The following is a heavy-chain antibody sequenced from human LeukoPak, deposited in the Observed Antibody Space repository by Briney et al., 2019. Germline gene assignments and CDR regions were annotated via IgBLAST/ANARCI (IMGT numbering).Heavy chain of an antibody. Sequence: GGSLRLSCAASGFTFSNYAMSWVRQAPGKGLEWVSAISISGGATHYADSVKGRFTISRDNSKNTLYLQMNSLRAEDTAVYYCVKFKSVLGEPFHYWGQGTLVTVSS. V-gene: IGHV3-23*01. J-gene: IGHJ4*02. CDR2: ISISGGAT. CDR3: VKFKSVLGEPFHY. D-gene: IGHD2-8*02. CDR1: GFTFSNYA.